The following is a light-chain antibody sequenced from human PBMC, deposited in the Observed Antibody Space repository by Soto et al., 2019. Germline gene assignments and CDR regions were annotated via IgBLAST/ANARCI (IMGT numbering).Light chain of an antibody. Sequence: EIVLTQSPGTLSLSPGERATLSCRASQSVSSSYLAWYQQKPGQAPRLLIYGASSRATGIPDRFSGSGSETDFTLTISRLEPEEFAVYYCQQYGSSSFTFGPGTKVDIK. CDR3: QQYGSSSFT. CDR2: GAS. V-gene: IGKV3-20*01. CDR1: QSVSSSY. J-gene: IGKJ3*01.